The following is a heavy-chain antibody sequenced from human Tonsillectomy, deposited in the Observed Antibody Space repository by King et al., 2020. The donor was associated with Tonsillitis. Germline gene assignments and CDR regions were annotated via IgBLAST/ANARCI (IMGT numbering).Heavy chain of an antibody. CDR1: NSSISSGYF. V-gene: IGHV4-38-2*02. D-gene: IGHD2-21*02. CDR2: IHHSGAI. Sequence: QLQESGPGLVKPSETLSLICNVSNSSISSGYFWGWNRQPPGKGLEWIASIHHSGAISYNPSLKSRVTITVDTSKNQFSLKLNSVTAADTAMYYCAREDTLQHGGGDCYSPFDYWGQGSLVAVSS. J-gene: IGHJ4*02. CDR3: AREDTLQHGGGDCYSPFDY.